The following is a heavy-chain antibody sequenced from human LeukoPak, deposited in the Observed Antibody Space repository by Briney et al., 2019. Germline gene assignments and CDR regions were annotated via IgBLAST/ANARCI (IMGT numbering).Heavy chain of an antibody. CDR1: GYSFTSYW. D-gene: IGHD6-19*01. J-gene: IGHJ3*02. CDR2: IYPGDSDT. Sequence: GESLKISCKGSGYSFTSYWIGWVRQMPGKGLEWMGIIYPGDSDTRYSPSFQGQVTISGDKSISTAYLQWSSLKASDTAVYYCAKGGTISSGLTDAFDMWGRGTLVIVSS. CDR3: AKGGTISSGLTDAFDM. V-gene: IGHV5-51*01.